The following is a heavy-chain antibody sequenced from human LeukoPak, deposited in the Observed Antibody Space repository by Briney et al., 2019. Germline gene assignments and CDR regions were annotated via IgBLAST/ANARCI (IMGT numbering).Heavy chain of an antibody. CDR3: AKDRRDSSGYYYSKFDY. V-gene: IGHV3-23*01. Sequence: GGSLRLSCAASGFTFSSYAMSWVRQAPGKGLEWVSAISGSGGSTYYADSVKGRFTISRDNSKNTLYLQMNSLRAEDTAVYYCAKDRRDSSGYYYSKFDYWGRGTLVTVSS. J-gene: IGHJ4*02. CDR2: ISGSGGST. D-gene: IGHD3-22*01. CDR1: GFTFSSYA.